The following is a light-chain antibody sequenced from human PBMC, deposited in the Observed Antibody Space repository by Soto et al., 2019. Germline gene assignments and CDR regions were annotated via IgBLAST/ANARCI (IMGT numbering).Light chain of an antibody. CDR1: HDISNH. CDR2: SAF. V-gene: IGKV1-39*01. Sequence: DIQMTQSPSSLSISVGDRVTITCRASHDISNHLNWYQQKPGKAPPLLLYSAFTLQSCVPSRFSGSGSGTAFTLTITSLQPDDSATFFCEQSYSDPLTFGGGTKVEI. CDR3: EQSYSDPLT. J-gene: IGKJ4*01.